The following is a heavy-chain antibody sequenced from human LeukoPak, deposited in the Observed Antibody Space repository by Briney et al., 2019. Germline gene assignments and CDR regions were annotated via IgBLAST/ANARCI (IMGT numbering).Heavy chain of an antibody. CDR2: ISSSSSYI. D-gene: IGHD6-19*01. CDR1: GFTFSSCS. J-gene: IGHJ4*02. Sequence: GGSLRLSCAASGFTFSSCSMNWVRQAPGKGLEWVSSISSSSSYIYYADSVKGRFTISRDNAKNSLYLQMNSLRAEDTAVYYCARDLAVAGPFVYWGQGTLVTVSS. V-gene: IGHV3-21*01. CDR3: ARDLAVAGPFVY.